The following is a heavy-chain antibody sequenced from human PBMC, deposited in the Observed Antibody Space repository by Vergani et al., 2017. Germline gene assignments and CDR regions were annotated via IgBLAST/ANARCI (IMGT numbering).Heavy chain of an antibody. Sequence: QVQLQQWGAGLLKPSETLSLTCAVYGGSFSGYYWGWIRQPPGKGLEWIGSIYYSGSTYSNPSLKSRVTISVDTSKNQFALKLSSVTAADTAVYYCARELGCSGGSCYSGYYYYGMDVWGQGTTVTVSS. CDR3: ARELGCSGGSCYSGYYYYGMDV. J-gene: IGHJ6*02. V-gene: IGHV4-34*01. CDR1: GGSFSGYY. CDR2: IYYSGST. D-gene: IGHD2-15*01.